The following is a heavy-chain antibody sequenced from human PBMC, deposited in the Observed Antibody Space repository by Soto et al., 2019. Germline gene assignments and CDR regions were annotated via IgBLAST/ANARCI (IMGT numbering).Heavy chain of an antibody. V-gene: IGHV4-31*03. J-gene: IGHJ3*02. Sequence: SETLSLTCTVSGGSINSAPYYWSWIRQHPEKGLEWIGYIFYTGTNYYNPSLTSRFTISVDTSQNQFSLDVISVTAADTAVYYCERVGISSSDAFDIWGQGTMVTVSS. CDR1: GGSINSAPYY. D-gene: IGHD6-6*01. CDR2: IFYTGTN. CDR3: ERVGISSSDAFDI.